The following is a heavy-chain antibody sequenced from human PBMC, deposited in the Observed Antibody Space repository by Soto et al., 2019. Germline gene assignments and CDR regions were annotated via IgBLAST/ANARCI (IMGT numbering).Heavy chain of an antibody. Sequence: QVQLVQSGAEVKKPGSSVKVSCKASGGTFSSYAISWVRQAPGQGLEWMGGIIPIFGTANYAQKFQGRVTITADESTSTAYMELSSLRSEDTAVYYCARDRGYYDSGGYYDHDYWGQGTLVTVSS. D-gene: IGHD3-22*01. CDR2: IIPIFGTA. CDR1: GGTFSSYA. V-gene: IGHV1-69*01. CDR3: ARDRGYYDSGGYYDHDY. J-gene: IGHJ4*02.